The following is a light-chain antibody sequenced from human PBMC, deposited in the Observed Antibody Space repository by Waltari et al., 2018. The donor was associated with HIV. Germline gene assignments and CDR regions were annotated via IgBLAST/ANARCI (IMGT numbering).Light chain of an antibody. CDR1: ALPKKY. CDR3: QSADSSGTWV. J-gene: IGLJ3*02. CDR2: KDS. Sequence: SYELTQPPSVSVSPGQTARITCSGDALPKKYAYWYQQKPGQAPVVVIYKDSERPSGIPERFSGSSSGTIVTLTISGVQAEYEAGYYCQSADSSGTWVFGGGTKLTVL. V-gene: IGLV3-25*03.